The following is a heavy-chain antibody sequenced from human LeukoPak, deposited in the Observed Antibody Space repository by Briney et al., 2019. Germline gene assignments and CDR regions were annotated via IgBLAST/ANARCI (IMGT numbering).Heavy chain of an antibody. V-gene: IGHV3-23*01. CDR3: AKEQAYYYDSSGLKGPIDY. CDR2: ISGSGGST. J-gene: IGHJ4*02. CDR1: GFTFSSYA. Sequence: GGSLRLSCAASGFTFSSYAMSWVRQAPGKGLEWVSAISGSGGSTYYADSVKGRFTISRDNSKNTLYLQMNSLRAEDTALYYCAKEQAYYYDSSGLKGPIDYWGQGTLVTVSS. D-gene: IGHD3-22*01.